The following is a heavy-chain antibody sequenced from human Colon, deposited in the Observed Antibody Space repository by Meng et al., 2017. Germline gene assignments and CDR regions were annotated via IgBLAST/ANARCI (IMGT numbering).Heavy chain of an antibody. CDR1: GDILSNYA. D-gene: IGHD3-10*01. Sequence: SVKVSCKSTGDILSNYAISWVRQAPGQGLEWMGGIIPLYGTLNFAHKLQDRATITADKSTSTVYMELSSLRSEDTAVYYCARDSVSGSGSHSGWFDPWGQGTLVTVSS. V-gene: IGHV1-69*06. J-gene: IGHJ5*02. CDR2: IIPLYGTL. CDR3: ARDSVSGSGSHSGWFDP.